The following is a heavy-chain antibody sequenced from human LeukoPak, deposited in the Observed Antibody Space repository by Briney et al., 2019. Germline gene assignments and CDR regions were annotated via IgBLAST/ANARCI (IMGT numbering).Heavy chain of an antibody. CDR3: AYRDVLAVVPGGDY. J-gene: IGHJ4*02. V-gene: IGHV1-69*13. D-gene: IGHD2-2*01. CDR1: GGTFSSYA. CDR2: IIPIFGTA. Sequence: GASVKVSCKASGGTFSSYAISWVRQAPGQGLEWMGGIIPIFGTATYAQKFQGRVSIAADESTSTAYMELSSLRSEDTAVYYCAYRDVLAVVPGGDYWGQGTLATVSS.